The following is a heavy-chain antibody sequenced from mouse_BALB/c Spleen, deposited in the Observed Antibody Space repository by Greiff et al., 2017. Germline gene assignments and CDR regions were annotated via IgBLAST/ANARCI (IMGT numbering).Heavy chain of an antibody. D-gene: IGHD2-2*01. Sequence: VKLQESGAELVRPGSSVKISCTASGYAFSSYWMNWVKQRPGQGLEWIGQIYPGDGDTNYNGKFKGKATLTADKSSSTAYMQLSSLTSEDSAVYFCARRYYGSNWYFDVWGAGTTVTVSS. CDR1: GYAFSSYW. CDR3: ARRYYGSNWYFDV. CDR2: IYPGDGDT. J-gene: IGHJ1*01. V-gene: IGHV1-80*01.